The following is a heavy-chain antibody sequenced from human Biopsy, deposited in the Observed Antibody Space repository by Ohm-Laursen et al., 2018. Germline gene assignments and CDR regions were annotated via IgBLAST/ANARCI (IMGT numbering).Heavy chain of an antibody. CDR1: GGSIRSGGSY. CDR3: ARHAPSYSGSYWRYFDL. J-gene: IGHJ2*01. D-gene: IGHD1-26*01. CDR2: IFNSANT. Sequence: TLSLTCSVSGGSIRSGGSYWSWIRQRPGKGLEWIGYIFNSANTYYNPSLKNFITISGDTSKNHFSLKLNSVTAADTAVYYCARHAPSYSGSYWRYFDLWGRGTLVTVSS. V-gene: IGHV4-31*01.